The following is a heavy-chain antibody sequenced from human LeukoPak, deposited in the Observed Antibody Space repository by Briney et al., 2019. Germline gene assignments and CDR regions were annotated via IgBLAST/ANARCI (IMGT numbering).Heavy chain of an antibody. Sequence: GGSLRLSCTASGFTFGEYAMSWVRQAPGKGLEWVGFIRSKAYGGTTEYAASVKGRFTISRDDSKSIDYLQMNSLKNEDTAVYYCTRDGAYYYDSSGLSGPGWGQGTLVTVSS. V-gene: IGHV3-49*04. CDR3: TRDGAYYYDSSGLSGPG. D-gene: IGHD3-22*01. CDR1: GFTFGEYA. J-gene: IGHJ4*02. CDR2: IRSKAYGGTT.